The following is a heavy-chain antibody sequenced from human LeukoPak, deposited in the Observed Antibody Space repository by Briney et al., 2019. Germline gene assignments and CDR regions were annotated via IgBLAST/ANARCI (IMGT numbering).Heavy chain of an antibody. CDR1: GGSISSGGYY. J-gene: IGHJ4*02. V-gene: IGHV4-30-2*01. Sequence: SETLFLTCTVSGGSISSGGYYWSWIRQPPGKGLEWIGYIYHSGSTYYNPSLKSRVTISVDRSKNQFSLKLSSVTAADTAVYYCARDRPGGSSLDYWGQGILVTVSS. D-gene: IGHD6-13*01. CDR2: IYHSGST. CDR3: ARDRPGGSSLDY.